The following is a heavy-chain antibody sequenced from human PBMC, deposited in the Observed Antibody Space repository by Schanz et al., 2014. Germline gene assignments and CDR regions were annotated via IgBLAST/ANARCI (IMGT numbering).Heavy chain of an antibody. Sequence: EVQLVESGGGLIQPGGSLRLSCAVSGFTVNTNYMSWVRQAPGKGLEWISSMYINSGSTQYADSVKGRFIISRDSSKNSPFLQMNSLTADATAVYFCARDGGRDGCNLAFDVWGQGTLVTVSS. CDR1: GFTVNTNY. V-gene: IGHV3-53*01. CDR3: ARDGGRDGCNLAFDV. CDR2: MYINSGST. D-gene: IGHD2-15*01. J-gene: IGHJ4*02.